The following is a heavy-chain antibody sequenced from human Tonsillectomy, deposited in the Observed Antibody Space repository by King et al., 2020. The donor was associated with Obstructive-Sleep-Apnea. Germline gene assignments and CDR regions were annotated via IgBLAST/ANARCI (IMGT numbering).Heavy chain of an antibody. J-gene: IGHJ3*02. CDR2: IFHSGIT. Sequence: QLQESGPGLVKPSETLSLTFTVSGGSITSYYWHWIRQSPGKGLEWIAYIFHSGITNYNPSLKSRVTKSVDTSKNQFSLKLSSVTAADTAVYYCAGWGESGYGSGFRGFDIWGQGTMVTVSS. D-gene: IGHD6-19*01. CDR1: GGSITSYY. V-gene: IGHV4-59*01. CDR3: AGWGESGYGSGFRGFDI.